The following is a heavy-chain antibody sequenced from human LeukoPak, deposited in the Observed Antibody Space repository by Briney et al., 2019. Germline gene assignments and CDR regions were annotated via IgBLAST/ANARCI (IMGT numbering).Heavy chain of an antibody. Sequence: ASVKVSCKASGYTFTGYYMHWVRQAPGQGLEWMGRINPNSGGTNYAQKFQGRVTMTRDTSISTAYMELSRLRSDDTAVYYCARGGSIYAYYYGMDVWGQGTTVTVSS. CDR3: ARGGSIYAYYYGMDV. CDR2: INPNSGGT. V-gene: IGHV1-2*02. D-gene: IGHD2/OR15-2a*01. CDR1: GYTFTGYY. J-gene: IGHJ6*02.